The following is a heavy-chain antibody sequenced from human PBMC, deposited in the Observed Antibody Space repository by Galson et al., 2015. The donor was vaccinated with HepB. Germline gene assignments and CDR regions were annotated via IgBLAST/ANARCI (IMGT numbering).Heavy chain of an antibody. Sequence: SLRLSCAASGFTFSSYSMNWIRQAPGKGLEWVSSISSSSSYIYYADSVKGRFTISRDNAKNSLYLQMNSLRAEDTAVYYCARAPYSSSRAPFDPWGQGTLVTVSS. J-gene: IGHJ5*02. D-gene: IGHD6-13*01. CDR2: ISSSSSYI. CDR3: ARAPYSSSRAPFDP. CDR1: GFTFSSYS. V-gene: IGHV3-21*01.